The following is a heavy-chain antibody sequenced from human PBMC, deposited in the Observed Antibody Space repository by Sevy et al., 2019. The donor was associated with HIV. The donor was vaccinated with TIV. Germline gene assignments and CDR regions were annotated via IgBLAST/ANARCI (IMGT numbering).Heavy chain of an antibody. V-gene: IGHV3-7*01. J-gene: IGHJ4*02. D-gene: IGHD3-16*02. CDR3: ARALADWGSFHYSS. CDR1: GFTFATYW. Sequence: GGFLRLSCAASGFTFATYWMTWVRQAPGKGLEWVGYIKQDGTDKYYVDSVRGRFTISRDNGKNSLYLQMSSLRAEDTAVYFCARALADWGSFHYSSWGRGTLVTVSS. CDR2: IKQDGTDK.